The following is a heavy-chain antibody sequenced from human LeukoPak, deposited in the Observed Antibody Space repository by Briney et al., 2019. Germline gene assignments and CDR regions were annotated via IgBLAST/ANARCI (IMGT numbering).Heavy chain of an antibody. V-gene: IGHV3-74*01. CDR2: ISGDGTAR. J-gene: IGHJ4*02. Sequence: GGSLRLSCAASGFTSSSYWMHWVRQVPGKGLVWVSRISGDGTARNYADSVKGRFTISRDDAKNTVDLQMNSLRGEDTAVYYCARVADGDKYGGRDYWGQGALVIVSS. D-gene: IGHD5-24*01. CDR3: ARVADGDKYGGRDY. CDR1: GFTSSSYW.